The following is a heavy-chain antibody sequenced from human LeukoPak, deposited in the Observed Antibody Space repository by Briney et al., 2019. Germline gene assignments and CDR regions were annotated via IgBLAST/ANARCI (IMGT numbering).Heavy chain of an antibody. D-gene: IGHD3-22*01. V-gene: IGHV3-33*01. CDR3: VRELPPVVQYYFDY. J-gene: IGHJ4*02. Sequence: PGGSLRLSCAASGFTFSSYGMHWVRQAPGKGLEWVALIWYDGSNKYYADSVKGRFTISRDNSRNTLYLQMNSLRAEDTAVYYCVRELPPVVQYYFDYWGPGTLVTVSS. CDR2: IWYDGSNK. CDR1: GFTFSSYG.